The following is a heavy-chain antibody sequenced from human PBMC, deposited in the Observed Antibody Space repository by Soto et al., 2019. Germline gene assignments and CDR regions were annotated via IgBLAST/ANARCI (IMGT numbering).Heavy chain of an antibody. CDR1: GITFINAW. CDR2: IKSKANAETT. V-gene: IGHV3-15*01. CDR3: LTDPGEYETF. D-gene: IGHD4-17*01. Sequence: ERQLVESGGGLVKPGASLRLSCAVSGITFINAWMSWVRQAPGKGLEWVARIKSKANAETTDYAAPVKGRFTISRDDSKNMLYLQLNKLKAEDTAVYYCLTDPGEYETFWGQGTLVTVSS. J-gene: IGHJ4*02.